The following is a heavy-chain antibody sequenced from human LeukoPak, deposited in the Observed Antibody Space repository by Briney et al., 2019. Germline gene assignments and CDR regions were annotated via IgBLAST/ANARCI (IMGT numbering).Heavy chain of an antibody. CDR2: IYYSGST. Sequence: PSETLSLTCTVSGYSISSGYYWSWIRQPPGKGLEWIGYIYYSGSTNYNPSLKSRVTISVDTSKNQFSLKLSSVTAADTAVYYCARVAGFDYSNSYLDYWGQGTLVTVSS. J-gene: IGHJ4*02. V-gene: IGHV4-61*01. D-gene: IGHD4-11*01. CDR3: ARVAGFDYSNSYLDY. CDR1: GYSISSGYY.